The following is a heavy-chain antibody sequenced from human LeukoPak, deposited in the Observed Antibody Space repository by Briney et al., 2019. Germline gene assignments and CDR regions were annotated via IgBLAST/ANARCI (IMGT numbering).Heavy chain of an antibody. D-gene: IGHD2-15*01. CDR3: ARGLFGSGGRDPLFDY. V-gene: IGHV1-69*13. J-gene: IGHJ4*02. CDR1: GGTFSSYA. Sequence: ASVKVSCKASGGTFSSYAISWVRQAPGQGLEWMGGIIPIFGTANYAQKFQGRVTITADESTSTAYMELSSLRSEDTAVYYCARGLFGSGGRDPLFDYWGQGTLVTVSS. CDR2: IIPIFGTA.